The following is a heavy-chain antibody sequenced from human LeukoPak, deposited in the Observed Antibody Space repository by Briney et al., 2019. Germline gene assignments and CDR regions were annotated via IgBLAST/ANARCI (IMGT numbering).Heavy chain of an antibody. D-gene: IGHD6-19*01. J-gene: IGHJ4*02. CDR2: IYIGDFDT. CDR1: GYTFSDHW. CDR3: ARHSSYTSRWPLDY. V-gene: IGHV5-51*01. Sequence: GESLKISCQAFGYTFSDHWIVWVRQMPGEGLEWMGVIYIGDFDTRYNPSFQGQVTISADKSINTAYLQWSSLKASDSAMYFCARHSSYTSRWPLDYWGQGTLVTVSS.